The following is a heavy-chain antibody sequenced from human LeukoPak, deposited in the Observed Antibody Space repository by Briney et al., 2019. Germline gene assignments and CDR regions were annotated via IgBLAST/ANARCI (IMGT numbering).Heavy chain of an antibody. Sequence: GASVKVSCKASGYTFTNYGVSWLRQAPGQGLEWMGWISAYNGNTNYAQNLQGRVTMTTDTSTSTAYMELRSLRSEDTAVYYCARGCKRVSSCYTVFWGQGTLVTVSS. V-gene: IGHV1-18*01. CDR3: ARGCKRVSSCYTVF. CDR2: ISAYNGNT. CDR1: GYTFTNYG. D-gene: IGHD2-2*02. J-gene: IGHJ4*02.